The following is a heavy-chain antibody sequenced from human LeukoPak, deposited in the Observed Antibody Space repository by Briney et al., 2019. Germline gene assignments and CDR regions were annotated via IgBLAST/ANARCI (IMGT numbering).Heavy chain of an antibody. CDR1: GFTLSSHA. V-gene: IGHV3-64D*06. D-gene: IGHD6-19*01. J-gene: IGHJ4*02. CDR2: ITSDGGNT. CDR3: VRRAVAENFFDY. Sequence: GGSLRLSCSASGFTLSSHAMYWVRQAPGKGLEYVSGITSDGGNTYYRDSVKGRFTISRDNSKNTLYLQMSSLRTEDTSPYFCVRRAVAENFFDYWGQGTLVTVSS.